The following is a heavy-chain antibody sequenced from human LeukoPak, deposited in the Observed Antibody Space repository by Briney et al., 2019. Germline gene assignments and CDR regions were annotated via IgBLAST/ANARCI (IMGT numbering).Heavy chain of an antibody. J-gene: IGHJ4*02. Sequence: PGGSLRLSCAASGFVLSDYGMHWVRQAPGKGLEWVAFVRNDGSNEYYVGSVKGRFTISRDKSKNTLYLQMNSLRAEDTAVYYCARDTDGSLDYWGQGILVTVAS. CDR3: ARDTDGSLDY. CDR2: VRNDGSNE. V-gene: IGHV3-30*02. CDR1: GFVLSDYG. D-gene: IGHD1-26*01.